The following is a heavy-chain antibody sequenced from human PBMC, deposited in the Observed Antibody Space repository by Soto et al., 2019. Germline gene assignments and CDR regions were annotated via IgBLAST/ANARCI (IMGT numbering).Heavy chain of an antibody. CDR1: GSSIISTTSSYY. J-gene: IGHJ4*02. CDR2: VYYSGST. V-gene: IGHV4-39*01. D-gene: IGHD3-3*01. CDR3: ARHFPLRVVRSTYFDD. Sequence: XETLSLTCTVSGSSIISTTSSYYWGWIRRPPGKGLEWIGSVYYSGSTYLNPSLKSRVTISVDTPQNQFSLKLSSVTAADTAVYYCARHFPLRVVRSTYFDDSGQGTLVTVSS.